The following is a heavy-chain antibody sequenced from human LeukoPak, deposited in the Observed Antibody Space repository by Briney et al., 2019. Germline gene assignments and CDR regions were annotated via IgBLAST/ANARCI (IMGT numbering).Heavy chain of an antibody. CDR2: INPDNGGT. CDR1: GYTFTYYY. J-gene: IGHJ5*02. D-gene: IGHD2-2*01. V-gene: IGHV1-2*02. CDR3: TREARVGNWFDP. Sequence: ASVKVSCRDSGYTFTYYYIHWVRQAPGQGLEWMGWINPDNGGTNYAQKFQGRVTMTRDTSIRTVYMDLSRLRSDDTAVFYCTREARVGNWFDPWGQGTQVTVSS.